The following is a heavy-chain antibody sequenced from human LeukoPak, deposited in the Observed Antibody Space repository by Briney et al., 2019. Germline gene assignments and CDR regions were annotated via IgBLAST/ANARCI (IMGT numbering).Heavy chain of an antibody. Sequence: KPSETLSLTCTVSGGSISSSSYYWGWIRQPPGKGLEWIGNIYYSGSTNYNPSLNSRVTMSVDTSENQFSLRLSSVTTADTAVYYCASGSYHILTGFHFDYWGQGTLVTVSS. D-gene: IGHD3-9*01. V-gene: IGHV4-61*05. J-gene: IGHJ4*02. CDR3: ASGSYHILTGFHFDY. CDR1: GGSISSSSYY. CDR2: IYYSGST.